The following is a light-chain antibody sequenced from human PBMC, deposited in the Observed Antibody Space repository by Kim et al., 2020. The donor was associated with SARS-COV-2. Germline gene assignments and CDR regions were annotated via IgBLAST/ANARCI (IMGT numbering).Light chain of an antibody. J-gene: IGKJ4*01. V-gene: IGKV4-1*01. CDR1: QGVLYSSNNKNY. CDR3: QQCYTTPPIT. CDR2: WAS. Sequence: TINCKSSQGVLYSSNNKNYLAWFQQKPGQPPKLLIYWASTRESGVPDRFSGSGSGTDFTLTISSLQAEDVAVYYCQQCYTTPPITFGGGTKVDIK.